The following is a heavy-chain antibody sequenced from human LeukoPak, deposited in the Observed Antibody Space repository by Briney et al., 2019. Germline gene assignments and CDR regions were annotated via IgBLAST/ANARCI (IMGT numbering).Heavy chain of an antibody. V-gene: IGHV4-59*01. CDR2: IYFTGST. CDR1: GDSIGSYY. J-gene: IGHJ3*02. Sequence: SETLSLTCTVSGDSIGSYYWSWIRQPPGKGLEWIGYIYFTGSTNYNSSLKSRVIMSVDTSKNQFSLKVTSVNVADTAVYYCARAGIVGDAFDIWGQGTMVTVSS. D-gene: IGHD2-15*01. CDR3: ARAGIVGDAFDI.